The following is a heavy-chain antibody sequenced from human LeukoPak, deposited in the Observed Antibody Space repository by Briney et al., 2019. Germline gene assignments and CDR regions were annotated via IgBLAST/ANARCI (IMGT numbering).Heavy chain of an antibody. CDR2: IYSGGST. Sequence: TGGSLRLSCAASGFTVSSNYMSWVRQAPGKGLEWVSVIYSGGSTYYADSVKGRFTISRDNSKNTLYLQMNSLRAEDTAVYYCARSAYGSLWFGELSDGVADDYWGQGTLVTVSS. V-gene: IGHV3-66*01. D-gene: IGHD3-10*01. CDR1: GFTVSSNY. J-gene: IGHJ4*02. CDR3: ARSAYGSLWFGELSDGVADDY.